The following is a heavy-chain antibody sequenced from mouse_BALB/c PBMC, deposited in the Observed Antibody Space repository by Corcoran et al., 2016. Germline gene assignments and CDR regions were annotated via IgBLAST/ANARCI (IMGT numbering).Heavy chain of an antibody. V-gene: IGHV1S136*01. J-gene: IGHJ4*01. D-gene: IGHD1-1*01. CDR2: INPYNDGT. Sequence: EVQLKQSGPELVKPGASVKMSCKASGYTFTSYVMHWVKQKPGQGLEWIGYINPYNDGTKYNEKFKGKATLTSDKSSSTAYMELSSLTSEDSAVYYCARSKTTVVAHYAMDYWGQGTSVTVSS. CDR3: ARSKTTVVAHYAMDY. CDR1: GYTFTSYV.